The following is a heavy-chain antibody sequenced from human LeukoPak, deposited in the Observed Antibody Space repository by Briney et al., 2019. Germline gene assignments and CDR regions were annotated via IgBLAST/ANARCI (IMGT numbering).Heavy chain of an antibody. D-gene: IGHD6-13*01. V-gene: IGHV1-24*01. Sequence: ASVKVSCKVSGYTLTELSMHWVRQAPGKGLEWMGGFDPEDGETIYAQKFQGRGTMTEDTSTDTAYMELSSLRSEDTAVYYCATFRAAAGTRYYYYGMDVWGQGTTVTVSS. CDR3: ATFRAAAGTRYYYYGMDV. J-gene: IGHJ6*02. CDR1: GYTLTELS. CDR2: FDPEDGET.